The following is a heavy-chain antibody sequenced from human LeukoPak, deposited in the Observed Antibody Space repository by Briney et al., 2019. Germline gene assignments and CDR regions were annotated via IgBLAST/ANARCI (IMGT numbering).Heavy chain of an antibody. V-gene: IGHV4-4*07. D-gene: IGHD3-22*01. CDR3: ARDSSGYYPFDY. J-gene: IGHJ4*02. CDR2: IYTSGST. CDR1: GGSISSYY. Sequence: SYTRSLACTVAGGSISSYYWSWLREQAEKGLEWIGRIYTSGSTNYNPSLKSRVTMSVDTSKNQFSLKLSSVTAADTAVYYCARDSSGYYPFDYWGQGTLVTVSS.